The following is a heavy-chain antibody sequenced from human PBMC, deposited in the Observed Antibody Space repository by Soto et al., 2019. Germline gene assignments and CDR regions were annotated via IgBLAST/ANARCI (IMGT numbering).Heavy chain of an antibody. CDR1: GFTFSSYA. J-gene: IGHJ3*02. CDR2: ISYDGSNK. V-gene: IGHV3-30-3*01. CDR3: ARVLVGFHTDAFDI. D-gene: IGHD3-10*01. Sequence: HPGGSLRLSCAASGFTFSSYAMHWVRQAPGKGLEWVAVISYDGSNKYYADSVKGRFTISRDNSKNTLYLQMNSLRAEDTAVYYCARVLVGFHTDAFDIWGQGTMVTVSS.